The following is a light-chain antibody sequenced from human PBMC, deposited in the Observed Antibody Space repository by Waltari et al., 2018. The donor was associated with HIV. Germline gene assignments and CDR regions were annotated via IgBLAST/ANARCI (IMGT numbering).Light chain of an antibody. V-gene: IGLV3-1*01. CDR3: QAWDSSTVV. CDR1: KLGNNF. J-gene: IGLJ2*01. CDR2: QDS. Sequence: SYELTQPPSVSVSPGQTATITCSGDKLGNNFACWYQQKPGQSPVLVIHQDSKRPSGIPERFSASHSGNTATLTISGTQALDEADYYCQAWDSSTVVFGGGTKLTVL.